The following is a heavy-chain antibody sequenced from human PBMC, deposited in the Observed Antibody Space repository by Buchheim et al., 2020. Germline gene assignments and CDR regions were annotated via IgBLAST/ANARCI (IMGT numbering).Heavy chain of an antibody. J-gene: IGHJ5*02. CDR2: IYYSGSP. CDR1: GGSMSNGDYY. D-gene: IGHD3-10*01. CDR3: ARASGYYGSGSYYRLNLNWIDP. Sequence: QVQLQESGPGLVKPSQTLSLTCSVSGGSMSNGDYYWSWIRQPPGKGLEWIGYIYYSGSPDYNPSLKTRVTISVDTSKNQFDLKLSYVTAADTAVYYCARASGYYGSGSYYRLNLNWIDPWGQGTL. V-gene: IGHV4-30-4*01.